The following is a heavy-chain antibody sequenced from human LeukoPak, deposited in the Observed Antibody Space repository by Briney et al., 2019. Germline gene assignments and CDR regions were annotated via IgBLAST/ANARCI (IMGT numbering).Heavy chain of an antibody. CDR3: ATVSEWELRCDY. V-gene: IGHV4-39*01. Sequence: SETLSLTCTVSGGSISSSSYYWGWIRQPPGKGLEWIGSIYYSGSTYYNPSLKSRVTISVDTSKNQFSLKLSSVTAADTAVYYCATVSEWELRCDYWGQGTLVTVSS. CDR2: IYYSGST. CDR1: GGSISSSSYY. J-gene: IGHJ4*02. D-gene: IGHD1-26*01.